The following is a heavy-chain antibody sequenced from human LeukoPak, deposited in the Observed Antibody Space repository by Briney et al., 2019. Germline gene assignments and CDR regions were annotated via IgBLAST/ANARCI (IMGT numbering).Heavy chain of an antibody. Sequence: ASVKVSCKASGYTFTSYGISWVRQAPGQGLEWMGWINPNSGGTNYAQKFQGRVTMTRDTSISTAYMELSRLRSEDTAVYYCATLGYSGSYWSDYYYMDVWGKGTTVTVSS. CDR3: ATLGYSGSYWSDYYYMDV. CDR1: GYTFTSYG. V-gene: IGHV1-2*02. J-gene: IGHJ6*03. CDR2: INPNSGGT. D-gene: IGHD1-26*01.